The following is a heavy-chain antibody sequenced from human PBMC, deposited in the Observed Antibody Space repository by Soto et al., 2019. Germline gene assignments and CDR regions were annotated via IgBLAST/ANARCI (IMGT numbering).Heavy chain of an antibody. J-gene: IGHJ4*02. CDR1: GGSISSGDYY. CDR2: IYYSGST. CDR3: ARVEAFRYCSGGSCYSHDYFDY. D-gene: IGHD2-15*01. Sequence: QVQLQESGPGLVKPSQTLSLTGTVSGGSISSGDYYWSWIRQPPGNGLEWIGYIYYSGSTYYNPSLRIRVTIAVDTSKNQFSLKLSSVTAADTAVYYCARVEAFRYCSGGSCYSHDYFDYWGQGTLVTVSS. V-gene: IGHV4-30-4*01.